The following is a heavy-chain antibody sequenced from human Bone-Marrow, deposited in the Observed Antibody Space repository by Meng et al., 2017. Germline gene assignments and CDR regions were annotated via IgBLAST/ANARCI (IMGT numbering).Heavy chain of an antibody. CDR1: GGSISSSRCY. Sequence: LRLSGPVPGGSISSSRCYWGWIRQPPGKGLEWIGSINYSGGTYYNPSLKSRVTIAVDTSKNQFPMKLSSVTAADTTVYYCARHSGGSGSYVAYYYYYGMEVWGQGTTVTVSS. D-gene: IGHD3-10*01. V-gene: IGHV4-39*06. CDR2: INYSGGT. J-gene: IGHJ6*02. CDR3: ARHSGGSGSYVAYYYYYGMEV.